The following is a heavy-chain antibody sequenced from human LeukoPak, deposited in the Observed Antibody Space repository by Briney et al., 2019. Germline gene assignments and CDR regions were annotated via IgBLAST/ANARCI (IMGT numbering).Heavy chain of an antibody. V-gene: IGHV3-48*02. CDR2: ISFSSNTM. J-gene: IGHJ4*02. CDR1: GFTFSASS. CDR3: ARDGDGHFDY. D-gene: IGHD2-21*01. Sequence: PGGSLRLSCAASGFTFSASSMNWVRQAPGKGLEWVSYISFSSNTMYYADSVKGRFTISRDNAKNSLFLQMDSLRDEDTAVYYWARDGDGHFDYWGQGTLVTVSS.